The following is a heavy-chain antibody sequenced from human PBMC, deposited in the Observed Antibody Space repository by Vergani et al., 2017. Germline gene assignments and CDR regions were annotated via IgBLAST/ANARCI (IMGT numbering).Heavy chain of an antibody. D-gene: IGHD3-3*01. CDR3: ASNTDWSGNGEDH. Sequence: QVQLVQSGAEVKKPGSSVKVSCRASGGKFSNYAINWVRQAPGQGLEWMGGIIPMFGTANYAQKFQDKITITADESTSTVYMELSSLKSEDTAVYYCASNTDWSGNGEDHRGQGTLITVAS. CDR1: GGKFSNYA. V-gene: IGHV1-69*12. CDR2: IIPMFGTA. J-gene: IGHJ4*02.